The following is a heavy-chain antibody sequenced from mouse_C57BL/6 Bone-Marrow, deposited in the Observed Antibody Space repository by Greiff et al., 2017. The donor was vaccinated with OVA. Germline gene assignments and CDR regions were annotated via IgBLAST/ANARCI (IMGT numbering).Heavy chain of an antibody. CDR3: TRDSYYAMDD. J-gene: IGHJ4*01. CDR1: GFTFSSYA. CDR2: ISSGGDCI. Sequence: EVHLVESGEGLVKPGGSLKLSCAASGFTFSSYAMSWVRQTPEKRLEWVAYISSGGDCIYYADTVKGRFTISRDNARNTLYLQMSSLKSEETAMCYCTRDSYYAMDDWGQGTSVTVSS. V-gene: IGHV5-9-1*02.